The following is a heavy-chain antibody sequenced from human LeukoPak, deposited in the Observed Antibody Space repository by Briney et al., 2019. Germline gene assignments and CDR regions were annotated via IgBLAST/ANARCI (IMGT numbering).Heavy chain of an antibody. CDR2: ISAYNGNT. D-gene: IGHD2-21*02. Sequence: ASVKVSCKASGYTFTSYGISWVRQAPGQGLEWMGWISAYNGNTNYAQKLQGRVTMTTDTSTSTAYMELRSLRSDDTAVYYCARVGQGFHCGGDCYAFEIWGQGTMVTVSS. CDR1: GYTFTSYG. CDR3: ARVGQGFHCGGDCYAFEI. J-gene: IGHJ3*02. V-gene: IGHV1-18*01.